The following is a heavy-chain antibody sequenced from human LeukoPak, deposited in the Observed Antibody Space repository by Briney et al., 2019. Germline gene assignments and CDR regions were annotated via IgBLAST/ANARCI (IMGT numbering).Heavy chain of an antibody. CDR1: GGSFSGYY. D-gene: IGHD6-6*01. CDR2: INHSGST. CDR3: ARGRAARGYYYYYMDV. V-gene: IGHV4-34*01. J-gene: IGHJ6*03. Sequence: SETLSLTCAVYGGSFSGYYWSWIRQPPGKGLEWIGEINHSGSTNYNPPLKSRVTISVDTSKNQFSLKLSSVTAADTAVYYCARGRAARGYYYYYMDVWGKGTTVTVSS.